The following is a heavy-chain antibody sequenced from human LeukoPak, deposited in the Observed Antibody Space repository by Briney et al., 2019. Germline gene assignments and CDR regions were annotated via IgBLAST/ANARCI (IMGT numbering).Heavy chain of an antibody. CDR1: GFTFSNAW. CDR2: IKSKTDGGTT. D-gene: IGHD4-23*01. Sequence: GGSLRLSCAASGFTFSNAWMSWVRQAPGKGLEWVGRIKSKTDGGTTDYAAPVKGRFTISRDDSKNTLYLQMNSLKTEDTAVYYCTTDYSSVVTQAYWGQGTLVTVSS. CDR3: TTDYSSVVTQAY. J-gene: IGHJ4*02. V-gene: IGHV3-15*01.